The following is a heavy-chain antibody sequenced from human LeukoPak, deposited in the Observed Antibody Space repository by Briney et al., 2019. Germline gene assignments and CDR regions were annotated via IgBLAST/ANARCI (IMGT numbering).Heavy chain of an antibody. CDR2: IYHSGST. CDR1: GDSISSSRYY. D-gene: IGHD3-22*01. CDR3: ARVTMTVVVNWFDP. J-gene: IGHJ5*02. V-gene: IGHV4-39*07. Sequence: PSETLSLTCTVSGDSISSSRYYWVWIRQPPGKGLEWIGTIYHSGSTNYNPSLKSRVTISVDTSKNQFSLKLSSVTAADTAVYYCARVTMTVVVNWFDPWGQGTLVTVSS.